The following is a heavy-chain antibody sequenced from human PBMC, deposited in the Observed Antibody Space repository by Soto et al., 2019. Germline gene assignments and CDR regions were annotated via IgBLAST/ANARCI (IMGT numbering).Heavy chain of an antibody. CDR1: GYSFPGEY. D-gene: IGHD3-10*01. J-gene: IGHJ3*02. V-gene: IGHV1-2*04. Sequence: AAGKVACKTSGYSFPGEYIHWVRQAPGQGLEWMGWINPNSGGTNYAQKFQGWVTMTRDTSISTAYMELSRLRSEDTAVYYCARGFDVGAFDIWGQGTMVTVSS. CDR3: ARGFDVGAFDI. CDR2: INPNSGGT.